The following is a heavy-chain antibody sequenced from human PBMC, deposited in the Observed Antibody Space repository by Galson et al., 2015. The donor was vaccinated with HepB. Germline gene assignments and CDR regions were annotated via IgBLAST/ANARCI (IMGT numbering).Heavy chain of an antibody. J-gene: IGHJ4*02. CDR1: GFTFSKYA. V-gene: IGHV3-33*01. D-gene: IGHD4-23*01. CDR2: IWFDGTDK. Sequence: SLRLSCAASGFTFSKYAMHWVRQTPGKGLEWVAVIWFDGTDKYYADFVRGRFTISRDNSKNTLYLQMDSLRAEDTAVYHCARDLTTVATNTFDHWGQGTLVTVSS. CDR3: ARDLTTVATNTFDH.